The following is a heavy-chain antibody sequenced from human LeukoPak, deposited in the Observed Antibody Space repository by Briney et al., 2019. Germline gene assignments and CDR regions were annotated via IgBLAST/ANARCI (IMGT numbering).Heavy chain of an antibody. CDR3: ARDLPFPTWSNYYYGMDV. CDR2: INPNSGGT. V-gene: IGHV1-2*04. CDR1: GYTFTGYY. J-gene: IGHJ6*02. D-gene: IGHD2-8*01. Sequence: ASVKVSCKASGYTFTGYYMHWVRQAPGQGLEWMGWINPNSGGTNYAQKFQGWVTMTRDASISTAYMELSRLRSDDTAVYYCARDLPFPTWSNYYYGMDVWGQGTTVTVSS.